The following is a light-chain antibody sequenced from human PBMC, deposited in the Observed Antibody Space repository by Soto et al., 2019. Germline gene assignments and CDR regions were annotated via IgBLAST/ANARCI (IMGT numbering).Light chain of an antibody. Sequence: QLVLTQSPSASASLGASVKLTCTLSSGHSSYAIAWHQQQPEKGPRYLMKLNSDGSHSKGDGIPDRFSGSSSGAERYLTISSLQSEVEADYYCQTWGTGIVVFGGGTKLTVL. J-gene: IGLJ2*01. CDR3: QTWGTGIVV. CDR2: LNSDGSH. V-gene: IGLV4-69*01. CDR1: SGHSSYA.